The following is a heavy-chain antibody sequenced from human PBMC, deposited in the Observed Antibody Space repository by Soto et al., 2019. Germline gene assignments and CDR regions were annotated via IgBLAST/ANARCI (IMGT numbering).Heavy chain of an antibody. CDR1: GGSFSGYY. CDR3: ARVMVRGVIIRDAFDI. CDR2: INHSGST. D-gene: IGHD3-10*01. J-gene: IGHJ3*02. V-gene: IGHV4-34*01. Sequence: QVQLQQWGAGLLKPSETLSLTCAVYGGSFSGYYWSWIRQPPGKGLEWIGEINHSGSTNYNPSLKSRVTLSVDTSKNQFSLKLSSVTAADTAVYYCARVMVRGVIIRDAFDIWGQGTMVTVSS.